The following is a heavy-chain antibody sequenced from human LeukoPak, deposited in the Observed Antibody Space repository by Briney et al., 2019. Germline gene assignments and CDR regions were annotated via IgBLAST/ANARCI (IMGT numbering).Heavy chain of an antibody. V-gene: IGHV3-64D*06. CDR3: VQVPSSVPYYYYDMDV. Sequence: PGGSLRLSCSASGFTFSIYAMHWVRQAPGKGLEYVSGISSNGRSIYYADSVKGRFTISRDNSKNTLYLQMSSLSTEDTAVYYCVQVPSSVPYYYYDMDVWGQGTTVTVSS. J-gene: IGHJ6*02. CDR2: ISSNGRSI. CDR1: GFTFSIYA. D-gene: IGHD6-13*01.